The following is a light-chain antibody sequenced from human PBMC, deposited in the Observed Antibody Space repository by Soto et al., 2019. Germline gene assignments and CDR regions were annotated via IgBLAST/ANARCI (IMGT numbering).Light chain of an antibody. CDR2: GAS. Sequence: EIVMTQSPATLSVSPGERATLSCRASQSVSSNFSWYQQKPGQAPSLLLSGASTRATGIPARFSGSGSGTEFTRTSSSLGSEDFAVYYCQQYNNWRLTFGGGTKVEIK. V-gene: IGKV3-15*01. CDR3: QQYNNWRLT. CDR1: QSVSSN. J-gene: IGKJ4*01.